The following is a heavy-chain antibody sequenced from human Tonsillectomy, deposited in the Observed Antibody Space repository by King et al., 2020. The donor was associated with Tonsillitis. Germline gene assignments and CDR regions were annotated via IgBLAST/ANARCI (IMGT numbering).Heavy chain of an antibody. CDR1: GYSFTSYW. D-gene: IGHD3-3*01. Sequence: DVQLVESGAEVKKPGESLRISCKGSGYSFTSYWISWVRQMPGKGLEWMGRIDPSDSYTNYSPSFQGHVTISADKSVSTAYLQWSSLKASDTAMYYCASHDFSGRFFETNWSDPGGQGTLVPVPS. J-gene: IGHJ5*02. CDR2: IDPSDSYT. V-gene: IGHV5-10-1*03. CDR3: ASHDFSGRFFETNWSDP.